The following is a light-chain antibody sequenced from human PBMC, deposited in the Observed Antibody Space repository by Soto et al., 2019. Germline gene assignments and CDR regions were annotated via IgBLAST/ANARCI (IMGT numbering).Light chain of an antibody. V-gene: IGKV3-11*01. J-gene: IGKJ3*01. CDR3: QQRSNWPPLFT. Sequence: EIVLTQSPATMSFSPGERATLSCRASQSVSSYLAWYQQKPGQAPRLLIYDASNRATGIPARFSGSGSGTDFTLTISSLEPEDFAFYYCQQRSNWPPLFTFGPGTKVDIK. CDR2: DAS. CDR1: QSVSSY.